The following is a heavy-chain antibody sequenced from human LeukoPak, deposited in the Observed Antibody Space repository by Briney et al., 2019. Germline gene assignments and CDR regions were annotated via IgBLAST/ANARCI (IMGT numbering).Heavy chain of an antibody. CDR3: AKSGGYGLIDY. CDR1: GASISGSGYY. J-gene: IGHJ4*02. V-gene: IGHV4-39*01. D-gene: IGHD1-26*01. CDR2: IYSSGST. Sequence: SETLSLTCTVSGASISGSGYYWGWIRQPPGKGLEWIGSIYSSGSTYYNASLQSRVTMSIETSKNQISLRLNSVTAADTAMYYCAKSGGYGLIDYWGQGTLVTVSS.